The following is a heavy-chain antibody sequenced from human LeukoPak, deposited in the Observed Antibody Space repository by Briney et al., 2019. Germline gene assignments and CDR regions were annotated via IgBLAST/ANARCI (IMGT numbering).Heavy chain of an antibody. D-gene: IGHD3-10*01. Sequence: SETLSLTCTVSGGSISSSSYYWGWIRQPPGKGLEWIGSIYYSGSTYYNPSLKSRVTISVDTSKNQFSLKLSSVTAADTAVYYCAREYYGSGRNWFDPWGQGTLVTVSS. CDR1: GGSISSSSYY. CDR2: IYYSGST. J-gene: IGHJ5*02. CDR3: AREYYGSGRNWFDP. V-gene: IGHV4-39*07.